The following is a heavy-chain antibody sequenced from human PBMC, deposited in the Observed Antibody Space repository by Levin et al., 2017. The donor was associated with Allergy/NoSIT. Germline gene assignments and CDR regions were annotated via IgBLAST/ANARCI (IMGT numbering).Heavy chain of an antibody. CDR1: GFAFSNYW. CDR3: ARRYCSSTSCPQAFDY. CDR2: IKEDGSEK. D-gene: IGHD2-2*01. J-gene: IGHJ4*02. Sequence: GGSLRLSCAASGFAFSNYWMNWVRQAPGKGLEWVANIKEDGSEKYYADSVKGRFTISRDNAKNSLYLQMNSLRAEDTAVYYCARRYCSSTSCPQAFDYWGQGTLVTVSS. V-gene: IGHV3-7*04.